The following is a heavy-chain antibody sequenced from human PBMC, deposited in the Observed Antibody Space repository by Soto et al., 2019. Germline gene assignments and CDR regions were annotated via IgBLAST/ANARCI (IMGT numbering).Heavy chain of an antibody. Sequence: SQTLSLTCAISGDSVSSNSAAWNWIRQSPSRGLEWLGRTYYRSKWYNDYAVSVKSRITINPDTSKNQFSLQLNSVTPEDTAVYYCARAITMVRGVIILFDYWGQGTLVTVSS. V-gene: IGHV6-1*01. J-gene: IGHJ4*02. CDR2: TYYRSKWYN. CDR3: ARAITMVRGVIILFDY. D-gene: IGHD3-10*01. CDR1: GDSVSSNSAA.